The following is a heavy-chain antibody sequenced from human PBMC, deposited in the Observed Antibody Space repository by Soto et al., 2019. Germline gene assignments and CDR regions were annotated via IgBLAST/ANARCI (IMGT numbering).Heavy chain of an antibody. CDR1: GFTFSSYE. Sequence: EVQLVESGGGLVQPGGSLRLSCAASGFTFSSYEMNWVRQAPGKGLEWVSYISSNSVTIYYADSVRGRFTIFRDNAKNSLYLQMNSLRDEDTAVYYCAREDILGTRSFDYWGQGALVTVSS. CDR3: AREDILGTRSFDY. D-gene: IGHD1-26*01. CDR2: ISSNSVTI. V-gene: IGHV3-48*03. J-gene: IGHJ4*02.